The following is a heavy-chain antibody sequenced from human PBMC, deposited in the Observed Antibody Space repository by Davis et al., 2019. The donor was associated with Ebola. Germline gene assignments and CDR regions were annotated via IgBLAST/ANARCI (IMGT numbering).Heavy chain of an antibody. CDR2: INQDGSEP. CDR3: VRFFFDL. CDR1: GFTLGSYP. J-gene: IGHJ4*02. V-gene: IGHV3-7*03. Sequence: GGSLRLSCASSGFTLGSYPMSWVRQAPGKGLEWVANINQDGSEPKYVDSVKGRFTISRDNAKNSLFLQMNNLRAEDTATYYCVRFFFDLWGQGALVTVSS.